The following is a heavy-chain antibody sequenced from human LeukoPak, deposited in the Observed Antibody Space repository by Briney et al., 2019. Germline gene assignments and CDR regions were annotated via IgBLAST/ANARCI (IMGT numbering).Heavy chain of an antibody. CDR3: AKVGGAGHFEY. CDR2: IYYSGNT. CDR1: GGSISPYY. D-gene: IGHD1-26*01. J-gene: IGHJ4*02. Sequence: PSETLSLTCSVSGGSISPYYWSWIRQSPKKGLEWIGYIYYSGNTNYNPSLKSRVTILVDTSKNQVYLNLSSVTAADTAVYYCAKVGGAGHFEYWGQGTLVTVSS. V-gene: IGHV4-59*01.